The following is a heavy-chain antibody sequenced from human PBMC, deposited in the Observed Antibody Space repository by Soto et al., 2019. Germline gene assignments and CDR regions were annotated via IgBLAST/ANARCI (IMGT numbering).Heavy chain of an antibody. CDR1: GGSISRSSYY. V-gene: IGHV4-39*07. CDR3: ATQGFYRMGV. CDR2: IFYSGST. Sequence: ETLSLTCTVSGGSISRSSYYWGWIRQPPGKGLEWIGSIFYSGSTYYNPSLKSRVTISVDKSKNQFSLKLNSVTAADTAMFYCATQGFYRMGVWGRGTTVTVSS. J-gene: IGHJ6*02.